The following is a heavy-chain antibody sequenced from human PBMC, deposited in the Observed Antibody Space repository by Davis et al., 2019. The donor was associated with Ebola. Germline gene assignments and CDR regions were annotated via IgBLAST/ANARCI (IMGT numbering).Heavy chain of an antibody. D-gene: IGHD1-20*01. J-gene: IGHJ6*02. CDR2: INHSGST. CDR1: GGSFSGYY. V-gene: IGHV4-34*01. Sequence: GSLRLSCAVYGGSFSGYYWNWVRQPPGKGLEWIGEINHSGSTNYNPSLKSRVTISVDTSKNQFSLKLSSGTAADTAVYYCARGGRYNWNYYYYYGMDVWGQGTTVTVSS. CDR3: ARGGRYNWNYYYYYGMDV.